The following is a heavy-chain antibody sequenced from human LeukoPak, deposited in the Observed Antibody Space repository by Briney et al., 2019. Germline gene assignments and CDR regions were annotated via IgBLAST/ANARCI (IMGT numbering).Heavy chain of an antibody. CDR3: ARRRIGPIDY. J-gene: IGHJ4*02. CDR2: IYYSGST. Sequence: PSETLSLTCTVSGGSISSYYWSWIRQPPGKGLEWIGYIYYSGSTNYNPSLKSRVTISVDTSKNQFSLKLSSVTAADTAVYYCARRRIGPIDYWGQGTLVTVFS. V-gene: IGHV4-59*08. CDR1: GGSISSYY. D-gene: IGHD3-16*01.